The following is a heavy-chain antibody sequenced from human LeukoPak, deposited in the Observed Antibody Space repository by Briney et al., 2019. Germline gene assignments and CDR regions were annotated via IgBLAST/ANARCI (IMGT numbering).Heavy chain of an antibody. J-gene: IGHJ5*01. V-gene: IGHV3-7*01. CDR1: GIILSSYW. CDR2: IKQDGSEK. Sequence: GGSLRLSCAASGIILSSYWMSWVRQAPGKRLEWVANIKQDGSEKWYVDSVKGRFTISRDNAKNSLYLQMNSLRVEDTAVYYCAREFRSGYNSRWFDYWGQGTLVTVSS. CDR3: AREFRSGYNSRWFDY. D-gene: IGHD6-19*01.